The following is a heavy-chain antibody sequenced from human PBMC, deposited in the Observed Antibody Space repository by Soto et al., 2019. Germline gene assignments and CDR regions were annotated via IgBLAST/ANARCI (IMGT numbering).Heavy chain of an antibody. CDR2: ISAYNGNT. CDR3: ARGSWFYDY. J-gene: IGHJ4*02. CDR1: GYTFTSYG. D-gene: IGHD3-10*01. Sequence: QVQLVQSGAEVKKPGASVKVSCKASGYTFTSYGISWVRQAPGQGLEWMGWISAYNGNTNYAQKLQGSVTMTTDTTTTRSYSALRCPRSDDTAVYSCARGSWFYDYWGQGTLVTVSS. V-gene: IGHV1-18*01.